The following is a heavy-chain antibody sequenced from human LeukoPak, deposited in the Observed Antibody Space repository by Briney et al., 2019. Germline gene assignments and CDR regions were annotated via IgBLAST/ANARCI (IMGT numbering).Heavy chain of an antibody. J-gene: IGHJ4*02. D-gene: IGHD3-3*01. CDR2: IYSGGSA. CDR3: AGSRTIFGVVRWYFDY. Sequence: QPGGSLRLSCAASGFAVSSNYMSWVRQAPGKGLEWVSVIYSGGSAYYADSVKGRFTISRDNSKNTLYLQMNSLRAEDTAVYYCAGSRTIFGVVRWYFDYWGQGTLVTVSS. V-gene: IGHV3-66*02. CDR1: GFAVSSNY.